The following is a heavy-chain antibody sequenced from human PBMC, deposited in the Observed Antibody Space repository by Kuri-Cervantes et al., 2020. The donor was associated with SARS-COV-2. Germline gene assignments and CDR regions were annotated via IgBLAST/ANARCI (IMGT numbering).Heavy chain of an antibody. CDR3: ARGGRKGIQLWLSGYYFDY. CDR1: GFTVSSNY. Sequence: GGSLRLSCAASGFTVSSNYMSWVRQAPGKGLEWVSVIYSGGSTYYADSVKGRFTISRDNSKNTLYLQMNSLRAEDTAVYYCARGGRKGIQLWLSGYYFDYWGQGTLVTVSS. V-gene: IGHV3-66*02. D-gene: IGHD5-18*01. J-gene: IGHJ4*02. CDR2: IYSGGST.